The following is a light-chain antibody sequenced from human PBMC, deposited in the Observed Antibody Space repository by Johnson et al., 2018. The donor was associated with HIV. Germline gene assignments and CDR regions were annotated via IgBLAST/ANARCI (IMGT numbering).Light chain of an antibody. Sequence: QSVLTQPPSVSAAPGQKVTVSCSGSSSNIGNNFVSWYQQVPGTAPKLLIYDTDKRPSGIPDRFSGSKSGTSATLGISGLQTGDEADYYCGTWDSSLSAGGANYVFGTGTKVTVL. J-gene: IGLJ1*01. CDR3: GTWDSSLSAGGANYV. CDR2: DTD. CDR1: SSNIGNNF. V-gene: IGLV1-51*01.